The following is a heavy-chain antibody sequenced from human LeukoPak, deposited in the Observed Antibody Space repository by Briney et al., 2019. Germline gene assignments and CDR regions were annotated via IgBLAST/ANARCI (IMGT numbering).Heavy chain of an antibody. V-gene: IGHV3-30*04. CDR2: ISYDGSNK. J-gene: IGHJ4*02. CDR1: GFTFSSYA. CDR3: ARDDY. Sequence: GGSLRLSCAASGFTFSSYAMHWVRQAPGKGLEWVAVISYDGSNKYYADSVKGRFTISRDNSKNTLYLQMNSLRAEDTAVYYCARDDYWGQGTLVTVSS.